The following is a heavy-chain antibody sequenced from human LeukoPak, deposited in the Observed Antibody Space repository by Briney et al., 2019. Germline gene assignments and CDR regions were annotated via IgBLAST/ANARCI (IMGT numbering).Heavy chain of an antibody. CDR3: ARDGPGSYDFGYYYYYMDV. J-gene: IGHJ6*03. D-gene: IGHD1-26*01. V-gene: IGHV1-69*01. Sequence: SVKVSCKASGGTFSSYAISWVRQAPGQGLEWMGGIIPIFGTANYAQKFQGRVTITADESTSTAYMELSSLRSEDTAVYYCARDGPGSYDFGYYYYYMDVWGKGTTVTVSS. CDR2: IIPIFGTA. CDR1: GGTFSSYA.